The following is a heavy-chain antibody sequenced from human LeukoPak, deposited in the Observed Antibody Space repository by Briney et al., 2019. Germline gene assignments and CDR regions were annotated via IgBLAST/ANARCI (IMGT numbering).Heavy chain of an antibody. CDR1: GFTITSNY. D-gene: IGHD3-10*01. Sequence: GGSLRLSCVASGFTITSNYGSWVRQAPGKGLEWVSFFYSGGATYYADSVKGRFTISGDSLKNTLYLQMSTLRADDTAVYYCARDGGAGSPDGRNRVFFGMDVWGQGTTVTVSS. CDR3: ARDGGAGSPDGRNRVFFGMDV. CDR2: FYSGGAT. J-gene: IGHJ6*02. V-gene: IGHV3-66*01.